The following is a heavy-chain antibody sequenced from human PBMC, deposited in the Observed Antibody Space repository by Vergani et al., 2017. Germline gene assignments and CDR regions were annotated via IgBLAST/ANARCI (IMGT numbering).Heavy chain of an antibody. V-gene: IGHV4-39*01. J-gene: IGHJ5*02. CDR3: AGHSTVEWLVKLGWIDP. Sequence: QLQLQESGPGLVKPSATLSLTCSVSGASIRSSNYYWGWIRQPPGKGLEWIASIYYSGSAYYNPSLKSRVTLSVDTSKNQFSLKRSSVTAADTAVYFCAGHSTVEWLVKLGWIDPWGRGILVTVSS. CDR1: GASIRSSNYY. D-gene: IGHD6-19*01. CDR2: IYYSGSA.